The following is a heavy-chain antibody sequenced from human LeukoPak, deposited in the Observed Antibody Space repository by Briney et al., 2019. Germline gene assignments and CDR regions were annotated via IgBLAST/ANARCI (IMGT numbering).Heavy chain of an antibody. J-gene: IGHJ6*03. CDR3: ARVGAAAARYYYYMDV. V-gene: IGHV4-59*01. CDR1: GGSISSYY. Sequence: NPSETLSLTCTVSGGSISSYYWSWIRQPPGKGLEWIGYIYYSGSTNYNPSLKSRVTISVDTSKNQFSLKLSSVTAADTAVYYCARVGAAAARYYYYMDVWGKGTTVTVSS. CDR2: IYYSGST. D-gene: IGHD6-13*01.